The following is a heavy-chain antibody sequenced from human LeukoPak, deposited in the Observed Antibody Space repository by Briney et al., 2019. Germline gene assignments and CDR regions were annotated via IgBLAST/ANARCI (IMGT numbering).Heavy chain of an antibody. CDR1: GGSFSGYY. V-gene: IGHV4-34*01. CDR2: INHSGST. CDR3: ARWASISRQPGGFFDH. D-gene: IGHD3-16*01. Sequence: KTSETLSLTRAVYGGSFSGYYWSWIRQPPGKGLEWIGEINHSGSTNYNPSLKSRVTISVDTSKNQFSLNLNSVTAADTAVYYCARWASISRQPGGFFDHWGQGTLVTVSS. J-gene: IGHJ4*02.